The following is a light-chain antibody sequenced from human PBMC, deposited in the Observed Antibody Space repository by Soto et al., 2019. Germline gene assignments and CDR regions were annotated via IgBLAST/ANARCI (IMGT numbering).Light chain of an antibody. CDR1: Y. V-gene: IGKV3-20*01. CDR3: QQFRSYPIS. Sequence: YLAWYQQKPGQAPRLLIYDASSRATGIPDRFSGGGSGTDFTLTISRLEPEDFAVYCCQQFRSYPISFGGGTKVEI. J-gene: IGKJ4*01. CDR2: DAS.